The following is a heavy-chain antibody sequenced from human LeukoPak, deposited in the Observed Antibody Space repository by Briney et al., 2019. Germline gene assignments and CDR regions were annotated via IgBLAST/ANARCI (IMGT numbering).Heavy chain of an antibody. D-gene: IGHD2-2*01. CDR1: GYSISSGYY. Sequence: SETLSLTCTVSGYSISSGYYWSWIRQPPGKGLEWIGEINHSGSTNYNPSLKSRVTISVDTSKNQFSLKLSSVTAADTAVYYCATRPGCSSTSCYGPPSRPFDYWGQGTLVTVSS. CDR3: ATRPGCSSTSCYGPPSRPFDY. CDR2: INHSGST. V-gene: IGHV4-38-2*02. J-gene: IGHJ4*02.